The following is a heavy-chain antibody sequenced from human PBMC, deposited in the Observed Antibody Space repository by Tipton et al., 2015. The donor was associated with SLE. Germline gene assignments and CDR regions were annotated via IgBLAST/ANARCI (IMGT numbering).Heavy chain of an antibody. CDR2: IHHSGRT. Sequence: GLVKPSGTLSLTCGVSGYSIGSAYWWGWIRQPPGKGLEWIGSIHHSGRTHYNPSLKSRVTISIDTSRNQFSLRLTSVSAEDTAVYHCARDGGFWSPADWFDPWGQGMLVTVSS. CDR1: GYSIGSAYW. D-gene: IGHD3-3*01. J-gene: IGHJ5*02. V-gene: IGHV4-38-2*02. CDR3: ARDGGFWSPADWFDP.